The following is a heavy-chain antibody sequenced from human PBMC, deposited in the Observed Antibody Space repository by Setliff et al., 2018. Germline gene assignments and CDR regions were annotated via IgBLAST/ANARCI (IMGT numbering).Heavy chain of an antibody. CDR3: ARDNWIFGVELPHYYYMDV. CDR2: IIPIFGTA. Sequence: SVKVSCKASGGTFSSYAISWVRQAPGQGLEWMGGIIPIFGTANYAQKFQGKVTITADESTSTAYMELSSLRSEDTAVYYCARDNWIFGVELPHYYYMDVWGKGTTVTVSS. CDR1: GGTFSSYA. J-gene: IGHJ6*03. D-gene: IGHD3-3*01. V-gene: IGHV1-69*13.